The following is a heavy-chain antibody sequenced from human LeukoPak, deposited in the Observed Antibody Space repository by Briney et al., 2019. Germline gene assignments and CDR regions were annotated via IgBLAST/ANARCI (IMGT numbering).Heavy chain of an antibody. J-gene: IGHJ4*02. CDR1: GGSISSYY. Sequence: SETLSLTCTVSGGSISSYYWSWIRQPPGKGLEWIGYIYHSGSTYYNPSLKSRVTISVDRSKNQFSLKLSSVTAADTAVYYCARTQIQLWFDYWGQGTLVTVSS. V-gene: IGHV4-59*12. CDR2: IYHSGST. CDR3: ARTQIQLWFDY. D-gene: IGHD5-18*01.